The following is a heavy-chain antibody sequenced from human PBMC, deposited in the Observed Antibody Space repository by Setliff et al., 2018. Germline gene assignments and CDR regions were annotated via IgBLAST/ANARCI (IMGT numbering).Heavy chain of an antibody. CDR1: GGSIRGSSYF. CDR3: ARDPGNGHYMDV. Sequence: SETLSLTCSVSGGSIRGSSYFWGWIRQPPGEGLEWIGNINDSGSTYYNPSLKSRVTISVDRSKNQVFLRMTSVTAADTAVYYCARDPGNGHYMDVWGKGATVTVSS. V-gene: IGHV4-39*07. J-gene: IGHJ6*03. CDR2: INDSGST.